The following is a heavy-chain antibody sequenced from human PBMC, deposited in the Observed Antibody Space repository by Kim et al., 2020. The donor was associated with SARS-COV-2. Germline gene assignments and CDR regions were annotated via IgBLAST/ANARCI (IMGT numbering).Heavy chain of an antibody. D-gene: IGHD3-3*01. CDR2: ISSSGSTI. CDR1: GFTFSSYE. Sequence: GGSLRLSCAAPGFTFSSYEMNWVRQAPGKGLEWVSYISSSGSTIYYADSVKGRFTISRDNAKNSLYLQMNSLRAEDTAVYYCARDRPGITVFGVVIRDPLMAVWGHGAAVTVSS. CDR3: ARDRPGITVFGVVIRDPLMAV. V-gene: IGHV3-48*03. J-gene: IGHJ6*02.